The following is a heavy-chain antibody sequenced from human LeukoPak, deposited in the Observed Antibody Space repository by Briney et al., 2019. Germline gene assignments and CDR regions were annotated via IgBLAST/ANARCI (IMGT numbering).Heavy chain of an antibody. D-gene: IGHD4-17*01. CDR3: ASRLPGQVHDYGDYWYFDL. CDR2: ISSSSSAI. V-gene: IGHV3-48*04. CDR1: GFTFSSYS. Sequence: QAGGSLRLSCAASGFTFSSYSMNWVRRAPGKGLEWVSYISSSSSAIYYADSVKGRFTISRDNAKNSLYLQMNSLRAEDTAVYYCASRLPGQVHDYGDYWYFDLWGRGTLVTVSS. J-gene: IGHJ2*01.